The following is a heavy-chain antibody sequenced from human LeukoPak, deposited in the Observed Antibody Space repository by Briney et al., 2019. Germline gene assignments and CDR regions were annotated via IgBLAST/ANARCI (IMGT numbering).Heavy chain of an antibody. Sequence: SETLSLTCTVSGGSLSSYYWSWILQPPGKGLEWIGNIYYSGSTNYNPSLKSRVTMSVDTSKSQFSLKVSSVTAVDTAVYYCARDGGGKSRPFDYWGQGTPVTVSS. J-gene: IGHJ4*02. CDR2: IYYSGST. V-gene: IGHV4-59*01. D-gene: IGHD4-23*01. CDR1: GGSLSSYY. CDR3: ARDGGGKSRPFDY.